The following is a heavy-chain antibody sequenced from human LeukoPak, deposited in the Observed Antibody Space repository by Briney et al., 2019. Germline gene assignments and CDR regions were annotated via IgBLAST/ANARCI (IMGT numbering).Heavy chain of an antibody. J-gene: IGHJ5*02. CDR1: GGTFSNYG. CDR3: AGLYGGNINWFDP. CDR2: IIPIFGTT. D-gene: IGHD4/OR15-4a*01. V-gene: IGHV1-69*06. Sequence: SATVSCKASGGTFSNYGLSWVRQAPGQGLEWMGKIIPIFGTTNYAQKFQGRVTLTADKYTSTAYMELSGLTSEDTAVYFCAGLYGGNINWFDPWGQGTLVTVSS.